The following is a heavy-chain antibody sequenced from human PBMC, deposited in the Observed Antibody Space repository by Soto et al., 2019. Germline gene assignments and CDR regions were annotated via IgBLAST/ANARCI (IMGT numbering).Heavy chain of an antibody. Sequence: ASVKVSCKASGYTFTSYGISWVRQAPGQGLEWMGWISAYNGNTNYAQKLQGRVTMTTDTSTSTAYMELRSLRSDDTAVYYCARQGTPYCSSTSCTKGWFDPWGQGTLVTVSS. J-gene: IGHJ5*02. D-gene: IGHD2-2*01. CDR2: ISAYNGNT. CDR1: GYTFTSYG. CDR3: ARQGTPYCSSTSCTKGWFDP. V-gene: IGHV1-18*01.